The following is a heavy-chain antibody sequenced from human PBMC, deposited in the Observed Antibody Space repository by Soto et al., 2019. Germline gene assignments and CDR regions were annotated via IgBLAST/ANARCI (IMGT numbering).Heavy chain of an antibody. CDR2: ISDDSSYI. Sequence: XRSLRRTCAVSGFMFSAYPMNWVRQAPGKGLEWLSSISDDSSYIDYADSLRGRFTVSRDNARNSLYLQIDSLGVEDTAVYYCATPYYFNYWGPGTLVTVSS. J-gene: IGHJ4*02. D-gene: IGHD3-16*01. V-gene: IGHV3-21*06. CDR3: ATPYYFNY. CDR1: GFMFSAYP.